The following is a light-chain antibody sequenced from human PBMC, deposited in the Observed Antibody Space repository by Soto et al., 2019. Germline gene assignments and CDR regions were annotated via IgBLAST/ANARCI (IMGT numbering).Light chain of an antibody. J-gene: IGKJ1*01. Sequence: EVVMTQSPATLSVSPGERATLSCRASQSVSSNLAWYQQKPGQAPRLLIYGSSTRATGIPARFSGSGSGTEFTLTISSLQSADFAVYYCQQYNTWPWTFGQGTKVDIQ. CDR3: QQYNTWPWT. V-gene: IGKV3-15*01. CDR2: GSS. CDR1: QSVSSN.